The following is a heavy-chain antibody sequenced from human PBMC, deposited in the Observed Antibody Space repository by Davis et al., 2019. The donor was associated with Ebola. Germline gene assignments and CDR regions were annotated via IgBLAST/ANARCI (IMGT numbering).Heavy chain of an antibody. CDR1: GFTFSSYT. D-gene: IGHD3-16*01. CDR2: IKGDGGDK. J-gene: IGHJ4*02. Sequence: GESLKISCAASGFTFSSYTLAWVRQAPGKGLEWVANIKGDGGDKNYVDSVKGRFTISRDSLQLNSLRVEDTAVYYCVGGRGWLFDSWGQGTLVTVSS. V-gene: IGHV3-7*03. CDR3: VGGRGWLFDS.